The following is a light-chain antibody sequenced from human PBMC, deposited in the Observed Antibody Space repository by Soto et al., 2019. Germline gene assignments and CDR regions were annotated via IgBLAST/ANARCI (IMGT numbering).Light chain of an antibody. J-gene: IGKJ1*01. V-gene: IGKV2-30*01. CDR1: QSLLYSDGNTY. CDR3: MQGIHWHPRT. CDR2: KVS. Sequence: DVVMTQSPLSLPVTLGQPASISCRSSQSLLYSDGNTYLSWFQQRPGQSPRRLIYKVSKRDSGVPDRFSGSESGTDFTLKISRVEAEDVGVYYCMQGIHWHPRTFGQGTKLEIK.